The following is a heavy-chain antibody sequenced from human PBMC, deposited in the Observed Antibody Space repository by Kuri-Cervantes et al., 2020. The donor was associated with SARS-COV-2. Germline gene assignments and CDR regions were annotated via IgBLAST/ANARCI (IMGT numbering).Heavy chain of an antibody. V-gene: IGHV3-30*18. CDR3: AKLGGGDYDFWSGYSDYYYGMDV. CDR1: GFNFSRTD. Sequence: GGSLRLSCAASGFNFSRTDMHWVRQAPGKGLEWVAVISHDGKNKKCIASGKGRFTISRDNSQNTLYLQMNSLRAEDTAVYYCAKLGGGDYDFWSGYSDYYYGMDVWGQGTTVTVSS. CDR2: ISHDGKNK. D-gene: IGHD3-3*01. J-gene: IGHJ6*02.